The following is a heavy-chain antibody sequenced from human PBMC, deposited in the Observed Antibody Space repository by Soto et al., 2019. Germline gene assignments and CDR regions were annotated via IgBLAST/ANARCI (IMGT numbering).Heavy chain of an antibody. CDR1: GGSISSGNW. D-gene: IGHD5-18*01. Sequence: SETLSLTCTVSGGSISSGNWWSWVRQPPGKGLEWIGEIYHSGSTNYNPSLKSRVTISVDTSKNQFSLKLSSVTAADTAVYYCAKLGRGYSYGYFDPWGQGTLVTVSS. V-gene: IGHV4-4*02. CDR3: AKLGRGYSYGYFDP. CDR2: IYHSGST. J-gene: IGHJ5*02.